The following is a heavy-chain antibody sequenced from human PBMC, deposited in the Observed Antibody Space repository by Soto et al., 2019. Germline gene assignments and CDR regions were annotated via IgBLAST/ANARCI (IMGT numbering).Heavy chain of an antibody. CDR1: GFTFSSYA. CDR2: IKQDGSEK. V-gene: IGHV3-7*01. D-gene: IGHD2-2*03. CDR3: ARVDIVVVPAAIPPPYYYYGMDV. J-gene: IGHJ6*02. Sequence: VGSLRLSCAASGFTFSSYAMSWVRQAPGKGLEWVANIKQDGSEKYYVDSVKGRFTISRDNAKNSLYLQMNSLRAEDTAVYYCARVDIVVVPAAIPPPYYYYGMDVWGQGTTVNVSS.